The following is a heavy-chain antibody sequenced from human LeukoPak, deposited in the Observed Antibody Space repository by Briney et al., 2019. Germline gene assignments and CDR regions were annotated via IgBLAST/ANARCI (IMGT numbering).Heavy chain of an antibody. V-gene: IGHV1-2*02. CDR1: GYTFTGYY. Sequence: ASVKVSCKASGYTFTGYYMHWVRQAPGQGLEWMGWINPNSGGINYAQKFQGRVTMTRDTSISTAYMELSRLRSDDTAVYYCARSRQGCSSTSCYYYFDYWGQGTLVTVSS. CDR2: INPNSGGI. D-gene: IGHD2-2*01. CDR3: ARSRQGCSSTSCYYYFDY. J-gene: IGHJ4*02.